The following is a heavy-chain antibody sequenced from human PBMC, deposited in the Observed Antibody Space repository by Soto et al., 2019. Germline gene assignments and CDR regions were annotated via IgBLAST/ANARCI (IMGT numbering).Heavy chain of an antibody. CDR3: AKALGRSY. D-gene: IGHD3-10*01. J-gene: IGHJ4*02. CDR2: ISGSGGST. Sequence: VQLVQSGAEVKKPGSSVKVSCKASGGTFSSYAISWVRQAPGKGLEWVSAISGSGGSTYYADSVKGRFTISRDNSKNTLYLQMNSLRAEDTAVYYCAKALGRSYWGQGTLVTVSS. CDR1: GGTFSSYA. V-gene: IGHV3-23*04.